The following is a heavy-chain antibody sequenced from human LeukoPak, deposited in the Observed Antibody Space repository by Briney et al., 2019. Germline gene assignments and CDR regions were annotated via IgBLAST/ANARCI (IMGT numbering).Heavy chain of an antibody. CDR3: SRENGAFSPFGY. CDR2: IYYSGST. V-gene: IGHV4-59*12. CDR1: GGSISSYY. Sequence: SETLSLTCTVSGGSISSYYWSWIRQPPGKGLEWIGYIYYSGSTNYNPSLKSRVTISVDTSKNQFSLNLTSVTAADTAVYYCSRENGAFSPFGYWGQGTLVTVPS. D-gene: IGHD2-8*01. J-gene: IGHJ4*02.